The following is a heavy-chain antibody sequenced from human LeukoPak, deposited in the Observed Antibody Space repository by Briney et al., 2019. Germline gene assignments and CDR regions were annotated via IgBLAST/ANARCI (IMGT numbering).Heavy chain of an antibody. V-gene: IGHV1-69*13. J-gene: IGHJ4*02. D-gene: IGHD6-19*01. CDR2: IIPIFGTA. CDR1: GGTFSSYA. Sequence: ASVKVSCKASGGTFSSYAISWVRQAPGQGLEWMGGIIPIFGTANYAQKFQGRVTITADESTSTAYMELSSLRSDDTAIYYCARDYSSGWYSVDYWGQGTLITVSS. CDR3: ARDYSSGWYSVDY.